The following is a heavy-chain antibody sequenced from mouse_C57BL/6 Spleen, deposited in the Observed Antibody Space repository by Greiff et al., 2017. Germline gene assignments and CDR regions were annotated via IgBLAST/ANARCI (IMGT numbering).Heavy chain of an antibody. CDR1: GFTFSDYG. J-gene: IGHJ2*01. Sequence: EVKLMESGGGLVKPGGSLKLSCAASGFTFSDYGMHWVRQAPEKGLEWVAYISSGSSTIYYADTVKGRFTIARDNAKNTLFLQMTSLRSEDTAMYYCARGPYYFDYWGQGTTLTVSS. CDR3: ARGPYYFDY. V-gene: IGHV5-17*01. CDR2: ISSGSSTI.